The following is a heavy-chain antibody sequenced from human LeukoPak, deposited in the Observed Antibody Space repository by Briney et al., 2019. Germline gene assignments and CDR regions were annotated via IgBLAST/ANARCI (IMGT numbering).Heavy chain of an antibody. Sequence: GESLKISCKGSGYSFTSYWITWVRQAPGQGLEWMGWISAYNGDTNYAQNLQGRVSMTTDTFTDTAYMDLRSLRSDDTAVYYCARGGYYGSGSFPDYWGQGTLVTVSS. D-gene: IGHD3-10*01. CDR2: ISAYNGDT. V-gene: IGHV1-18*04. CDR3: ARGGYYGSGSFPDY. CDR1: GYSFTSYW. J-gene: IGHJ4*02.